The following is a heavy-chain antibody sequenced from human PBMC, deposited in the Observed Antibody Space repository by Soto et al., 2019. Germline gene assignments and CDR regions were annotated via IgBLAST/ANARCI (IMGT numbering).Heavy chain of an antibody. J-gene: IGHJ4*02. Sequence: QLQLQESGSGLVKPSQTLSLTCAVSGGSISSGGYSWSWIRQPPGKGLEWIGYIYHSGSTYYNPSLKSRVTISVDRSKNQFSLKLSSVTAADTAVYYCARTYSSGWYIPLVDYWGQGTLVTVSS. V-gene: IGHV4-30-2*01. D-gene: IGHD6-19*01. CDR1: GGSISSGGYS. CDR2: IYHSGST. CDR3: ARTYSSGWYIPLVDY.